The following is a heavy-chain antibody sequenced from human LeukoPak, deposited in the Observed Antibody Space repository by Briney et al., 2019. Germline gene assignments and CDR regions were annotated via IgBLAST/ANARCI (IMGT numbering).Heavy chain of an antibody. Sequence: SGPTLVKPTQTLTLTCTFSGFSLSTSGVGVGWIRQPPGKALEWLALIYWNDDKRYSPSLKSRLTITKDTSKNQVVLTMTNMDPVDTATYYCAHRRSLGYCSGTSCLDAFSIWGQGTTITVSS. CDR2: IYWNDDK. V-gene: IGHV2-5*01. CDR1: GFSLSTSGVG. J-gene: IGHJ3*02. CDR3: AHRRSLGYCSGTSCLDAFSI. D-gene: IGHD2-2*01.